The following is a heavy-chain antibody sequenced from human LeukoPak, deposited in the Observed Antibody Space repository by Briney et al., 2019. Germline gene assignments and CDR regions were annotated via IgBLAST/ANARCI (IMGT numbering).Heavy chain of an antibody. J-gene: IGHJ4*02. CDR3: ARDLYGDYARRMDY. V-gene: IGHV3-21*01. CDR2: ISSSSSSI. CDR1: GFTFSSYG. D-gene: IGHD4-17*01. Sequence: GGSLRLSCAASGFTFSSYGMHWVRQAPGKGLEWVSSISSSSSSIYYADSVKGRFTISRDNAENSRYLQMNSLRAEDTAVYYCARDLYGDYARRMDYWGQGTLVTVSS.